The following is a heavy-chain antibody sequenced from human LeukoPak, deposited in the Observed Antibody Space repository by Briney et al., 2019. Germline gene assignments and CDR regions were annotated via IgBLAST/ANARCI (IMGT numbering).Heavy chain of an antibody. D-gene: IGHD2-2*01. J-gene: IGHJ4*02. Sequence: SETLSLTCAVSGGSISSSNWWSWVRQPPGKGLEWIGEIYHSGSTNYNPSLKSRVTISVDKSKNQFSLKLSSATAADTAVYYCARDRRCSSTSCYYFDYWGQGTLVTVSS. CDR3: ARDRRCSSTSCYYFDY. CDR1: GGSISSSNW. CDR2: IYHSGST. V-gene: IGHV4-4*02.